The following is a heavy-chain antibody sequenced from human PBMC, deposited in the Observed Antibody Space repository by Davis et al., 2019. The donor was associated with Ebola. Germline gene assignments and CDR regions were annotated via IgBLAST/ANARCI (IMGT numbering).Heavy chain of an antibody. J-gene: IGHJ6*02. D-gene: IGHD3-10*01. CDR2: INPSGGST. V-gene: IGHV1-46*01. CDR1: GYTFTSYY. CDR3: ASGLYYYGSGSYYLNYYGMDV. Sequence: AASVKVSCKASGYTFTSYYMHWVRQAPGQGLEWMGIINPSGGSTSYAQKFQGRVTMTRDMSTSTVYMELSSLRSEDTAVYYCASGLYYYGSGSYYLNYYGMDVWGQGTTVTVSS.